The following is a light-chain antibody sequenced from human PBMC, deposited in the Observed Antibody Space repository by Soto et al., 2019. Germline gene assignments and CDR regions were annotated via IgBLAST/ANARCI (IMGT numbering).Light chain of an antibody. CDR1: QSISSSK. V-gene: IGKV3-20*01. CDR2: GVS. J-gene: IGKJ1*01. CDR3: QQYGSSGT. Sequence: DIEMTQSPATLSVSPGERATISCRASQSISSSKLAWYQQNPCQAPRLLLFGVSNRATGIPDRFSGSGSGTDFTLTIRRLEPEDFAVYYCQQYGSSGTFGQGTKVDIK.